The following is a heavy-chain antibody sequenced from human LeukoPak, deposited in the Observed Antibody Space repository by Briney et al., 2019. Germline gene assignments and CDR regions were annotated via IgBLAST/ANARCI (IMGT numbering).Heavy chain of an antibody. D-gene: IGHD3-22*01. Sequence: SETLSLTRTVSVGSVSSNIYYWNWIRQPPGKGLEWIGYIYYSGSTNYNPSLKSRVTISVDTSKNQFSLKLTSLTAADTAVYYCAREDSSGYLGYWGQGTLVTVSS. J-gene: IGHJ4*02. CDR2: IYYSGST. V-gene: IGHV4-61*01. CDR1: VGSVSSNIYY. CDR3: AREDSSGYLGY.